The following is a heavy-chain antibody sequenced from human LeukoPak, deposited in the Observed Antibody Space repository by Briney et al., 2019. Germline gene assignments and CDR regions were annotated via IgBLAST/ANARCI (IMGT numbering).Heavy chain of an antibody. D-gene: IGHD3-22*01. CDR2: IYYSGST. J-gene: IGHJ4*02. Sequence: SETLSLTCTVSGGSISSSSYYWGWIRQPPGKGLEWIGSIYYSGSTYYNPSLKSRVTISVDTSNNQFSLKLSFVTAADTAVYYCARDYSSGYVRNWGQGTLVTVSS. V-gene: IGHV4-39*07. CDR3: ARDYSSGYVRN. CDR1: GGSISSSSYY.